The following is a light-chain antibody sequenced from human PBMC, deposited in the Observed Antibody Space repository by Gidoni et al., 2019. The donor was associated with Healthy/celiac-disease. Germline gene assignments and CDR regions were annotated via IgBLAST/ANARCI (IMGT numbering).Light chain of an antibody. J-gene: IGLJ1*01. CDR1: SLRSYY. V-gene: IGLV3-19*01. CDR2: GKN. Sequence: SSELTQDPAVSVDLGQTVRITCQGDSLRSYYARWYQQKPGRAPVLVIYGKNNRPSGIPARFSGSSSGNTSSLTITGAQAEDEADYYCNSRDTRVFGTGTKVTVL. CDR3: NSRDTRV.